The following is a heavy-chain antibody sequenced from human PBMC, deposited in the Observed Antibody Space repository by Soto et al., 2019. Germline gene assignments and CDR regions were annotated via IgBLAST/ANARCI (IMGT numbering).Heavy chain of an antibody. CDR3: ARDKRDLRFLEWSYYFGY. J-gene: IGHJ4*02. Sequence: GGSLRLSCAASGFTFSTCAMHWVRQAPGKGLEWVAVISYDGSNKYYADSVKGRFTISRDNSKNTLYLQMNSLRAEDTAVYYCARDKRDLRFLEWSYYFGYWGQGTLVTVS. V-gene: IGHV3-30-3*01. D-gene: IGHD3-3*01. CDR1: GFTFSTCA. CDR2: ISYDGSNK.